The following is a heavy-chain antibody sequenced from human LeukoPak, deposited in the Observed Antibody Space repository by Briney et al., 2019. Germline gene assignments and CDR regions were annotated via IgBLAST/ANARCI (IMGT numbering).Heavy chain of an antibody. CDR3: ARRAGEYSHPYDY. V-gene: IGHV3-53*01. J-gene: IGHJ4*02. CDR1: GFIVSVNS. D-gene: IGHD4-17*01. Sequence: GGSLRLSCTVSGFIVSVNSMSWVRQAPGKGLEWVSFIYSGGNTHYSDSVKGRFTISRDNSKNTLYLHMNSLRAEDTAVYYCARRAGEYSHPYDYWGQGTLVTVSS. CDR2: IYSGGNT.